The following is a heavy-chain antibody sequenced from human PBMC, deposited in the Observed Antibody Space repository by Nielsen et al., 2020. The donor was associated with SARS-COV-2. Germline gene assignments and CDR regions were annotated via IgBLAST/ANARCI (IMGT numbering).Heavy chain of an antibody. CDR2: ISGDSNYI. V-gene: IGHV3-21*01. CDR3: TRGFYSQSDY. Sequence: GESLKISCAASGFTFSSYEMNWVRQAPGKGLEWVASISGDSNYIFYSELVKGRFTMSRDNGKNSLYLQMNTLRSEDTALYYCTRGFYSQSDYWGQGTLVTVSS. CDR1: GFTFSSYE. D-gene: IGHD2-15*01. J-gene: IGHJ4*02.